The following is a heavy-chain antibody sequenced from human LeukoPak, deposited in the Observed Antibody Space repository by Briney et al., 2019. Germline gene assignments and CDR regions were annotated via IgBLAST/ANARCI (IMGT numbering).Heavy chain of an antibody. D-gene: IGHD1-26*01. Sequence: SETLSLTCTVSGGSISSSSYYWGWIRQPPGKGLEWIGSIYYSGSTYYNPSLKSRVTISVDTSKNQFSLKLSSVTAADAAVYYCASLRPPSGNDAFDIWGQGTMVTVSS. CDR2: IYYSGST. J-gene: IGHJ3*02. CDR1: GGSISSSSYY. CDR3: ASLRPPSGNDAFDI. V-gene: IGHV4-39*07.